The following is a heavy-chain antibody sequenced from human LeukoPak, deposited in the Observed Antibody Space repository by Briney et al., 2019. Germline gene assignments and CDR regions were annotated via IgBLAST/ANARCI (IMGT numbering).Heavy chain of an antibody. J-gene: IGHJ4*02. CDR1: GDSVSRTNIA. CDR2: TYYRSKWYN. Sequence: SQTLSLTCVLSGDSVSRTNIAWNWIRQSPSRGLEWLGRTYYRSKWYNDYAVSVQSRIIINAHTSNNQFSLQLSSMTPEDTAVYYCARGIGWPHFDYWGQGILVTVSS. V-gene: IGHV6-1*01. D-gene: IGHD5-24*01. CDR3: ARGIGWPHFDY.